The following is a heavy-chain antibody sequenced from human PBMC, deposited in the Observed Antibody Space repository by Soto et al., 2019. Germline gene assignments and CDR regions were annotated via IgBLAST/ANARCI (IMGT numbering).Heavy chain of an antibody. J-gene: IGHJ4*02. CDR2: MFHSGGA. D-gene: IGHD3-3*01. CDR3: ATGNVDSMLEY. CDR1: DGSISTYDW. Sequence: PSETLSLTCVVSDGSISTYDWWTWVRQPPGKGLEWIGKMFHSGGADYSPSLKSRVTISADSSKNHFSLRLTALTAADTAVYYCATGNVDSMLEYWGQGTQVNVSS. V-gene: IGHV4-4*02.